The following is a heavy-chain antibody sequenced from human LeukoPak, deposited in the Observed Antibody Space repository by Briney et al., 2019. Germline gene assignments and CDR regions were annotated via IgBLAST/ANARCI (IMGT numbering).Heavy chain of an antibody. Sequence: GGSLRLSCAASGFTFDDYAMHWVRQAPGKGLEWVSGISWNSGTRGYADSVKGRFTISRNNAKTSLYLQMNSLRAEDTALYYCGKDISSSPGRGTYYFDYWGQGTLVTVSS. CDR1: GFTFDDYA. D-gene: IGHD6-13*01. CDR3: GKDISSSPGRGTYYFDY. CDR2: ISWNSGTR. V-gene: IGHV3-9*01. J-gene: IGHJ4*02.